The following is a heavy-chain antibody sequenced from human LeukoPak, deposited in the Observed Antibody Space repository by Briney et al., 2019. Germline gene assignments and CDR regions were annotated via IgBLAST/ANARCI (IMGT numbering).Heavy chain of an antibody. J-gene: IGHJ4*02. D-gene: IGHD2-15*01. V-gene: IGHV1-18*01. CDR3: ARASYCSDGSCYSDY. CDR1: GYTFSSYS. Sequence: GASVKVSCKAFGYTFSSYSISWVRQAPGQGLEWMGWISAYNGNTIYAQKVKGRVTMTTDTSTSTAYMELRSLKSDDTAVYYCARASYCSDGSCYSDYWGQGTLVTVSS. CDR2: ISAYNGNT.